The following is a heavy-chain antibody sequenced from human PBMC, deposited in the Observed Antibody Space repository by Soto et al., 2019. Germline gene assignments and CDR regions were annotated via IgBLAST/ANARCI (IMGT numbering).Heavy chain of an antibody. Sequence: SETLSLTCTVSGGSISSYYWSWIRQPPGKGLEWIGYIYYSGSTNYNPSLKSRVTISVDTSKNQFSLKLSSVTAADTAVYYCARHPPHYDILTNDWYFDLWGRGTLVTVS. J-gene: IGHJ2*01. V-gene: IGHV4-59*08. CDR1: GGSISSYY. CDR2: IYYSGST. CDR3: ARHPPHYDILTNDWYFDL. D-gene: IGHD3-9*01.